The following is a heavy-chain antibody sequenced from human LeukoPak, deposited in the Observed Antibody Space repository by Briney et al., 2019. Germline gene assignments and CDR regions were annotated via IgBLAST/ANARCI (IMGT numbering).Heavy chain of an antibody. CDR1: GYTFTGYY. CDR2: INPNSGGT. J-gene: IGHJ5*02. V-gene: IGHV1-2*02. D-gene: IGHD3-10*01. Sequence: ASVKVSCKASGYTFTGYYMHWVRQAPGQGLEWMGWINPNSGGTNYAQKFQGRVTMTRDTSISTAYMELSRLRSDDTAVYYCARDRSTGITMVRGVIWWFDPWGQGTLVTVSS. CDR3: ARDRSTGITMVRGVIWWFDP.